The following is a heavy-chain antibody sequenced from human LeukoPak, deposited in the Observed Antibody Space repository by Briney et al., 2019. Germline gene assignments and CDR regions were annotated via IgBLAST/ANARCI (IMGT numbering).Heavy chain of an antibody. CDR3: ARDGVAAAGNP. D-gene: IGHD6-13*01. J-gene: IGHJ5*02. V-gene: IGHV1-69*13. Sequence: ASVKVSCKASGGTFSSYAISWVRQAPGQGLEWMGGIIPIFGTANYAQKFQGRVTITADESTSTAYMELSSLRSDDTAVYYCARDGVAAAGNPWGQGTLVTVSS. CDR2: IIPIFGTA. CDR1: GGTFSSYA.